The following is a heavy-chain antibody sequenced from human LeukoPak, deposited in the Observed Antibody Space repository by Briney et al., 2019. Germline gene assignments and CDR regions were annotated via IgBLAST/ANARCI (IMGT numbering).Heavy chain of an antibody. CDR2: ISYDGKNK. CDR3: ARAEYSSSWYGYFQY. D-gene: IGHD6-13*01. Sequence: GGSLRLSCAASGFTVSTYAMHWVRQAPGKGLEWVAIISYDGKNKYDADSAKGRFTISRDNSKNTQYLQMRSLRTEDTAVYYCARAEYSSSWYGYFQYWGQGTLVIVSS. J-gene: IGHJ1*01. V-gene: IGHV3-30*04. CDR1: GFTVSTYA.